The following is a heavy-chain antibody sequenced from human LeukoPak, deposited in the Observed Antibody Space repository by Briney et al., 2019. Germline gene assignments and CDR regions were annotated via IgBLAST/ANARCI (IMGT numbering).Heavy chain of an antibody. CDR1: GFTFNSYA. Sequence: HPGGSLRLSCAASGFTFNSYAMQWVRQAPGKGLEWVSAISGSGGSTYYADSVKGRFAISRDNSKNTLYLQMNSLRAEDTAVYYCAKKGTYYDILTGYPYGPFDYWGQGTLVTVSS. CDR3: AKKGTYYDILTGYPYGPFDY. J-gene: IGHJ4*02. V-gene: IGHV3-23*01. D-gene: IGHD3-9*01. CDR2: ISGSGGST.